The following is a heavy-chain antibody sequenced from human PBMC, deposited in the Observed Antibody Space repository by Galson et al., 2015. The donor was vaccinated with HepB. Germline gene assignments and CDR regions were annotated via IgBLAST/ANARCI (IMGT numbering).Heavy chain of an antibody. CDR2: ISSHSIYI. V-gene: IGHV3-21*01. CDR1: GFTFSRYS. D-gene: IGHD6-13*01. CDR3: ARDLSLAAPGGFDF. J-gene: IGHJ4*02. Sequence: SLRLSCAASGFTFSRYSMNWVRQAPGKGLEWVSTISSHSIYIYYVDSVKARFTISRDNAKNSVFLQMNSLRADDTAVYYCARDLSLAAPGGFDFWGQGTLVTVSS.